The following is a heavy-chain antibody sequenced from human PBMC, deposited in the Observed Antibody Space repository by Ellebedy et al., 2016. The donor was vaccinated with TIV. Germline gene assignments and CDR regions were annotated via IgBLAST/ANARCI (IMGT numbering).Heavy chain of an antibody. CDR2: ISYDGSNK. D-gene: IGHD5-18*01. Sequence: GESLKISCAASGFTFSSYAMHWVRQAPGKGLEWVAVISYDGSNKYYADSVKGRFTISRDNSKNTLYLQMNSLIAEYTAVYYCARANTAMVRRNHMDVWGQGTTVTVSS. J-gene: IGHJ6*02. CDR3: ARANTAMVRRNHMDV. CDR1: GFTFSSYA. V-gene: IGHV3-30-3*01.